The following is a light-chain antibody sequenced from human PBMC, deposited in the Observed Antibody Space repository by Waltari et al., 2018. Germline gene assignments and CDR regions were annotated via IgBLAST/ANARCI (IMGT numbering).Light chain of an antibody. CDR1: SSDIGGHNY. J-gene: IGLJ2*01. V-gene: IGLV2-14*01. Sequence: QSALTQPASVSGSPGQTITISCTGTSSDIGGHNYVSWYQQHPGKAPNPRVESGVKRPPVVSNLFSGPKSGIPASLTISGLHAEDDAIYYCSSYASSKFGGGTKLTVL. CDR2: SGV. CDR3: SSYASSK.